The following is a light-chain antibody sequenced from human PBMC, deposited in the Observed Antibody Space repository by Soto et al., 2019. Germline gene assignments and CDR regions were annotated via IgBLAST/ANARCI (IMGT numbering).Light chain of an antibody. J-gene: IGKJ2*01. V-gene: IGKV3-15*01. Sequence: ETVMTQSPATLSVSPGERATLSCRASQSISSDLAWHQQKPGQAPRLLIYGASTTATGIPGRFSGSGSGREFTLTISSLQSEDFAVYYCQQYNNWPRTFGQGTKLEIK. CDR3: QQYNNWPRT. CDR2: GAS. CDR1: QSISSD.